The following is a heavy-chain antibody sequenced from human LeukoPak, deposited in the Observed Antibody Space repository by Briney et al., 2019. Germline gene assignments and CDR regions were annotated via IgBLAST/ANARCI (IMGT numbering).Heavy chain of an antibody. V-gene: IGHV4-59*01. J-gene: IGHJ6*03. D-gene: IGHD3-10*01. Sequence: PSETLSLTCTVSGGSISSYYWSWIRQPPGKGLEWIGYIYYSGSTNYNPSLKSRVTISVDTSKNQFSLKLSSVTAADTAVYYCARDSYNPPRHYYYYMDVWGKGTTVTVSS. CDR3: ARDSYNPPRHYYYYMDV. CDR1: GGSISSYY. CDR2: IYYSGST.